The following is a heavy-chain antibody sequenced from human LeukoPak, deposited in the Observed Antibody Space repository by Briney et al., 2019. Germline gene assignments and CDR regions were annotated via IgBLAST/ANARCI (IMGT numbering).Heavy chain of an antibody. CDR2: LVPALGTA. J-gene: IGHJ5*02. Sequence: ASVKVSCKASGVSLRTGVNFRTSSFSWVRQAPGQGLEWMGGLVPALGTAHYAQRLQGRVTITADETTSTAYMELRSLRSDDTAVYYCAREVVPAARRFDPWGQGTLVTVSS. V-gene: IGHV1-69*13. CDR1: GVSLRTGVNFRTSS. D-gene: IGHD2-2*01. CDR3: AREVVPAARRFDP.